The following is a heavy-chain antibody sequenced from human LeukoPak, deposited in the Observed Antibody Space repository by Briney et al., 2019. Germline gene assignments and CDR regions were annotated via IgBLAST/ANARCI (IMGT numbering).Heavy chain of an antibody. J-gene: IGHJ4*02. CDR2: IWYDGSNK. D-gene: IGHD6-25*01. V-gene: IGHV3-33*01. CDR3: ARDLSRLPAGPDY. Sequence: LGGSLRLSCAASGFTFSSYGMHWVRQAPGKGLERVAVIWYDGSNKYYADSVKGRFTISRDNSKNTLYLQMNSLRAEDTAVYYCARDLSRLPAGPDYWGQGTLVTVSS. CDR1: GFTFSSYG.